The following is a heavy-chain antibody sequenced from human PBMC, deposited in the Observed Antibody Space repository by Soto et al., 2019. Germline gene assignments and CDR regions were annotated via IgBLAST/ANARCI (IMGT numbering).Heavy chain of an antibody. V-gene: IGHV1-69*06. Sequence: SVKVSCKASGGTFSSYAISWVRQAPGQGLEWMGGIIPIFGTANYAQKFQGRVTITADKSTSTAYMELSSLRSEDTAVYYCAGDMPAKPTYYDFSDGKSRMDVWGQGTTVTVSS. CDR2: IIPIFGTA. CDR3: AGDMPAKPTYYDFSDGKSRMDV. D-gene: IGHD3-3*01. CDR1: GGTFSSYA. J-gene: IGHJ6*02.